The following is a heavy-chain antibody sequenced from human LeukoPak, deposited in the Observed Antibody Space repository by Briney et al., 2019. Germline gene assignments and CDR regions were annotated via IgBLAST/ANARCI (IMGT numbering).Heavy chain of an antibody. V-gene: IGHV1-2*02. CDR3: ARGEVHHYDINSFNDY. D-gene: IGHD3-22*01. CDR1: GYTVTGFY. Sequence: ASVKVSCKASGYTVTGFYIHWVRQAPGQGLEWMGWYNPNSGGTGYAQKFQGRVAMTTDTSINTAYMELSGLRSDDTAVYYCARGEVHHYDINSFNDYWGQGTLVTVSS. CDR2: YNPNSGGT. J-gene: IGHJ4*02.